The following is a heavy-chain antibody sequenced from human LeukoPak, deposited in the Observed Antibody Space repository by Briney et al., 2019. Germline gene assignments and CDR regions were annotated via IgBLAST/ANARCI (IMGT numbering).Heavy chain of an antibody. D-gene: IGHD3-10*01. CDR2: INSDGSST. Sequence: PGGSLRLSCAASGFTFSSYWMHWVRQVPGKGLEWVSRINSDGSSTSYADSVKGRFTISRDNAKKTLYLQMNSLRAEDTAVYYCSTDSGHAFDIWGRGTMVTVSS. CDR3: STDSGHAFDI. CDR1: GFTFSSYW. J-gene: IGHJ3*02. V-gene: IGHV3-74*01.